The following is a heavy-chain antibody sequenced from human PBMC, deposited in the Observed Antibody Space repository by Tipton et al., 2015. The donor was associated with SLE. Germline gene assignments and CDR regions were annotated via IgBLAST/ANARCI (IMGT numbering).Heavy chain of an antibody. CDR1: GGSISISSYY. V-gene: IGHV4-39*02. J-gene: IGHJ4*02. CDR3: ARESWFGELVEAHDF. Sequence: TLSLTCTVSGGSISISSYYWGWIRQSPGKGLEWIGSIYSSGATHYNPALRSRLAMSLDTSSNHLSLRLNFVTAADTAVYYCARESWFGELVEAHDFWGQGTLVTVSS. CDR2: IYSSGAT. D-gene: IGHD3-10*01.